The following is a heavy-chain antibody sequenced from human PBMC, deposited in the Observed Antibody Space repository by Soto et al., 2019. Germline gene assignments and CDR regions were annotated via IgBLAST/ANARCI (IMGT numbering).Heavy chain of an antibody. CDR1: GFTVSNNY. CDR2: IYTGGTT. CDR3: ARRSSSWYFDY. J-gene: IGHJ4*02. V-gene: IGHV3-66*01. Sequence: GGSLRLSCAASGFTVSNNYMSWVRQAPGKGLEWVSVIYTGGTTYYVDSVKGRFIISRDNSENTIYLQMNSLRAEDTAVYYCARRSSSWYFDYWGQGTLVTV. D-gene: IGHD6-13*01.